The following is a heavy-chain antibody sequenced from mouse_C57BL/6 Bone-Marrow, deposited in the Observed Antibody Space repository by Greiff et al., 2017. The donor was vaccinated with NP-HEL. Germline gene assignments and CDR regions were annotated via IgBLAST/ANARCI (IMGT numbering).Heavy chain of an antibody. CDR3: THHCSSPHLEFEG. CDR1: GYTFTSYG. D-gene: IGHD1-1*01. CDR2: IYPRSGNT. Sequence: QVQLQQSGAELARPGASVKLSCTASGYTFTSYGISWVKQRTGQGLEWIGEIYPRSGNTYYNEKFKGKATLTADKSSSTAYMELRSLNSEDSAVYFCTHHCSSPHLEFEGRGTGTTVTVAS. J-gene: IGHJ1*03. V-gene: IGHV1-81*01.